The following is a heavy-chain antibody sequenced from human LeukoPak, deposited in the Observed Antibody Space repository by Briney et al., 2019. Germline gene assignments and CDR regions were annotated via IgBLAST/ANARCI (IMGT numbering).Heavy chain of an antibody. V-gene: IGHV3-48*01. J-gene: IGHJ4*02. D-gene: IGHD6-13*01. Sequence: GGSLRLSCAASGFTFSSYSMNWVRQAPGKGLEWVSYISSSSSSIYYADSVKGRFTISRDNAKNSLYLQMNSLRAEDTAVYYCARDIAAAGTGYWGQGTLVPVSS. CDR3: ARDIAAAGTGY. CDR2: ISSSSSSI. CDR1: GFTFSSYS.